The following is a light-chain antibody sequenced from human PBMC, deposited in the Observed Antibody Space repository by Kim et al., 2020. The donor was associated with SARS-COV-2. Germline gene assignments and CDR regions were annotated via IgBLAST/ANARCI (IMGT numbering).Light chain of an antibody. CDR2: GST. J-gene: IGLJ1*01. CDR1: SSNIGAGYD. V-gene: IGLV1-40*01. CDR3: QSYDNTLSGYV. Sequence: RVTISGNGSSSNIGAGYDVHWYQQFPGTAPKLLIYGSTNRPSGVPDRFSGSKSGTSASLAITGLQAEDESDYFCQSYDNTLSGYVFATGTKVTVL.